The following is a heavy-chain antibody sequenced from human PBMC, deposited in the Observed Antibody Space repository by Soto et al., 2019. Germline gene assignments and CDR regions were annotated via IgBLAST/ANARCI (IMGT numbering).Heavy chain of an antibody. J-gene: IGHJ5*02. CDR2: INPNNGAT. CDR3: ASHGPGARFDP. CDR1: RYIFTAYF. V-gene: IGHV1-2*02. Sequence: QVQLVQSGAEVKKPGASVKVSCKAPRYIFTAYFMHWVRQAPGQGLEWMGWINPNNGATHYGLSFQGRVTMTRDTSISTASRELSSLRSDETAVYYWASHGPGARFDPGGQGTLVIVSS.